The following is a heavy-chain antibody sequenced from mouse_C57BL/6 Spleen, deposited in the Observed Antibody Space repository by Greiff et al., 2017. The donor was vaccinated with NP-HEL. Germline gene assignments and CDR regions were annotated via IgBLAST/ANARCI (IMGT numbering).Heavy chain of an antibody. J-gene: IGHJ2*01. Sequence: QVQLQQPGAELVRPGSSVKLSCKASGYTFTSYWMDWVKQRPGQGLEWIGNIYPSDGETHYNQKFKDKATLTVDKSSSTAYMQLSSLTSEDSAVYYCVRTGTGDYWGQGTTLTVSS. CDR2: IYPSDGET. CDR3: VRTGTGDY. V-gene: IGHV1-61*01. D-gene: IGHD4-1*01. CDR1: GYTFTSYW.